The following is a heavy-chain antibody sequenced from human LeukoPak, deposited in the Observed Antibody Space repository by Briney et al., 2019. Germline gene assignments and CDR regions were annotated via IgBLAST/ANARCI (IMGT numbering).Heavy chain of an antibody. J-gene: IGHJ5*02. CDR3: ARGGYNRDNSFDP. V-gene: IGHV4-34*01. CDR1: GGSFSGYY. CDR2: INQSGST. Sequence: PSETLSLTCAVYGGSFSGYYWSWIRQPPGKGLEWIGEINQSGSTNYNPSLKSRVTISVDTSKNQFSLKLSSVTAADTAVYFCARGGYNRDNSFDPWGQGTLVTVSS. D-gene: IGHD1-14*01.